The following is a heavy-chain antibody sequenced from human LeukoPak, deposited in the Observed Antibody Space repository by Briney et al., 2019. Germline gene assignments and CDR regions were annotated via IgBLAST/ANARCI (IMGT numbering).Heavy chain of an antibody. D-gene: IGHD6-19*01. J-gene: IGHJ4*02. V-gene: IGHV3-53*04. CDR3: ARAPEWLIFDY. CDR2: IYSGGST. CDR1: GFTVSSNY. Sequence: GGSLRLSCAASGFTVSSNYMSWVRQASGKGLEWVSVIYSGGSTYYADSVKGRFTISRHNSKNTLYLQMNSLRAEDTAVYYCARAPEWLIFDYWGQGTLVTVSS.